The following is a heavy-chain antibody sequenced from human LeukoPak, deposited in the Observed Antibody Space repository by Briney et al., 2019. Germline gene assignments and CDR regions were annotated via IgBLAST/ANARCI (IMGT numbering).Heavy chain of an antibody. CDR3: AGEYSSGWSNY. CDR1: GFTFSSYS. D-gene: IGHD6-19*01. Sequence: GGSLRLSCAASGFTFSSYSMNWVRQAPGKGLEWVSSISSSSSYIYYADSVKGRFTISRDNAKNSLYLQMNSLRAEDTAVYYCAGEYSSGWSNYWGQGTLVTVSS. V-gene: IGHV3-21*01. CDR2: ISSSSSYI. J-gene: IGHJ4*02.